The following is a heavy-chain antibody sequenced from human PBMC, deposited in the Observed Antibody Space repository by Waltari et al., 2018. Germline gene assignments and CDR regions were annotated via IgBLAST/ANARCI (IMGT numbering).Heavy chain of an antibody. CDR1: GLRFGDYW. J-gene: IGHJ4*02. Sequence: EVHLAESGGGVVQPGGSLRLSCTGSGLRFGDYWRAWVRQAPGKGLEWVSRINVDGGYISYGDSVKGRFTISRDNAKNTVFLQLNSLRADDTAVYFCARKAGSGYPYGPFYYDNWGQGTLVTVSS. V-gene: IGHV3-74*01. D-gene: IGHD5-12*01. CDR3: ARKAGSGYPYGPFYYDN. CDR2: INVDGGYI.